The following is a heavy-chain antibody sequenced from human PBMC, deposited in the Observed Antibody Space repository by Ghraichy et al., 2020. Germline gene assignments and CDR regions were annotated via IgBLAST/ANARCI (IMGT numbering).Heavy chain of an antibody. J-gene: IGHJ4*02. D-gene: IGHD3-16*02. V-gene: IGHV4-30-4*01. CDR2: IYYTGGT. CDR1: GDSIGSGIYY. Sequence: SETLSLTCTVSGDSIGSGIYYWSWIRQSPGKGLEFIGYIYYTGGTYFDPSLKSRLSISVDTSKNQFSLELSFVTAADTATYYCARLNYRDKKMDYWGQGTLVAVSS. CDR3: ARLNYRDKKMDY.